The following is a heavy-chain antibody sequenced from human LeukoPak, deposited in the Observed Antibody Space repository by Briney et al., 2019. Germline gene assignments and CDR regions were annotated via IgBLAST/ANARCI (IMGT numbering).Heavy chain of an antibody. Sequence: GGSLRLSCAASGFTFSSYSMNWVRQAPGKGLEWVSSISSSSSYIYYADSVKGRFTISRDNAKNSLYLQMNSLRAEDTAVYYCARDPKYYCSSTSCPTEAFDIWGQGTMVTVSS. J-gene: IGHJ3*02. CDR2: ISSSSSYI. V-gene: IGHV3-21*01. D-gene: IGHD2-2*01. CDR3: ARDPKYYCSSTSCPTEAFDI. CDR1: GFTFSSYS.